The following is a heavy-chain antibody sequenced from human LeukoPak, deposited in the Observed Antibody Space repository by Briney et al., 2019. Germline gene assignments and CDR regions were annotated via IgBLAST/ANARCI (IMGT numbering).Heavy chain of an antibody. CDR3: ARGRELLHFDY. V-gene: IGHV3-66*02. D-gene: IGHD1-26*01. Sequence: GGSLRLSCAASGFTVSSNYMSWVRQAPGKGLEWVSVIYSGGSTYYADSVKGRLTISRDNSKNTLYLQMNSLRAEDTAVYYCARGRELLHFDYWGQGTLVTVSS. CDR2: IYSGGST. CDR1: GFTVSSNY. J-gene: IGHJ4*02.